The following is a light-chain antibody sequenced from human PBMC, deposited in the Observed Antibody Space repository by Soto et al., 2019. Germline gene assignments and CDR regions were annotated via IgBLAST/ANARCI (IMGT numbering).Light chain of an antibody. CDR2: EVT. CDR3: SSYTSSSTFV. J-gene: IGLJ2*01. CDR1: SSDVGSYNR. V-gene: IGLV2-18*02. Sequence: QYALTQPPSVSGSPGQSVTISCTGTSSDVGSYNRVSWYQQPPGTAPKLMIYEVTNRPSGVPDRFSGSKSGNTASLPISGLQAEDEADYYCSSYTSSSTFVFGGGTKVTVL.